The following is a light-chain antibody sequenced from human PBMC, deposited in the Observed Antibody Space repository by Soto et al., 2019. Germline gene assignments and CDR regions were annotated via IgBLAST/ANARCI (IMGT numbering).Light chain of an antibody. J-gene: IGKJ1*01. CDR3: QQTYNTPRT. CDR2: AAS. Sequence: IQMTQSPSSLSSSVGDRVTITCRASQSISGYLTWYQQKPGKAPKLLIYAASSLQSCVPSTFSGSGSGTDFTLTISSIQVEDFATYYCQQTYNTPRTFGQGTTVDI. CDR1: QSISGY. V-gene: IGKV1-39*01.